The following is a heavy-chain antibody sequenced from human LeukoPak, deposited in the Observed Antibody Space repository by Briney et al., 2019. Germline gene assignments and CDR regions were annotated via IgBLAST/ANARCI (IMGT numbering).Heavy chain of an antibody. CDR2: INWRGGST. CDR1: GFAFDEHG. V-gene: IGHV3-20*04. Sequence: GGSLRLSCTASGFAFDEHGMSGVRQVPGKGLEGVSGINWRGGSTGYADPLRGRFTISRDNAKNSLYLQMDSLRAEDTALYYCARAPITSPFYFDYWGQGTLVTVSS. D-gene: IGHD2-2*01. J-gene: IGHJ4*02. CDR3: ARAPITSPFYFDY.